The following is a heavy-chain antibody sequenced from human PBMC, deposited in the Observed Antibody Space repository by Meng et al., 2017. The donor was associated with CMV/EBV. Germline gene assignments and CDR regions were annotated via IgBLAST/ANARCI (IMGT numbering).Heavy chain of an antibody. CDR1: GGTFSSYA. D-gene: IGHD2-15*01. CDR3: ARDRGLYSVAATNLIHYFDY. V-gene: IGHV1-69*05. CDR2: IIPIFGTA. J-gene: IGHJ4*02. Sequence: VSCKASGGTFSSYAISWVRQAPGQGLEWMGGIIPIFGTANYAQKFQGRVTITTDESTSTAYMELSSLRSEDTAVYYCARDRGLYSVAATNLIHYFDYWGQGTLVTVSS.